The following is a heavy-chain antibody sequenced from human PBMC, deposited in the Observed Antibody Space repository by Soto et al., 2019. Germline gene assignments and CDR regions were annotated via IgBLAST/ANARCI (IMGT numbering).Heavy chain of an antibody. J-gene: IGHJ6*03. V-gene: IGHV4-59*01. CDR3: ARDYGDYGGLRPPYYYYYMDV. CDR1: GGSISSYY. CDR2: IYYSGST. D-gene: IGHD4-17*01. Sequence: SETLSLTCTVSGGSISSYYWSWIRQPPGKGLEWIGYIYYSGSTNYNPSLKSRVTISVDTSKNQFSLKLSSVTAADTAVYYCARDYGDYGGLRPPYYYYYMDVWGKGTTVTVSS.